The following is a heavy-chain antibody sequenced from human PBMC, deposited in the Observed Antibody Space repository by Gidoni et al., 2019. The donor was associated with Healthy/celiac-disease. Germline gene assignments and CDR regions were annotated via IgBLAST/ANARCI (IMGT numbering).Heavy chain of an antibody. D-gene: IGHD2-21*02. V-gene: IGHV3-30*18. J-gene: IGHJ1*01. CDR1: GFTFSSYC. CDR2: RSYDGSNK. CDR3: AKEGQVVTAFVAEDFQH. Sequence: QVQLVESGGGVVQPGRSLRLSCAASGFTFSSYCMHWVRQAPGKGREWVAVRSYDGSNKDYADSVKGRFTISRDNSKNTLYLQMNSLRAEDTAVYYCAKEGQVVTAFVAEDFQHWGQGTLVTVSS.